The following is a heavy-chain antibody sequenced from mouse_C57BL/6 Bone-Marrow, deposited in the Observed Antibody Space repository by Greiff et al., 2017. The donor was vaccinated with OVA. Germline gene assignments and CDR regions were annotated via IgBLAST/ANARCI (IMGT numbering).Heavy chain of an antibody. D-gene: IGHD1-1*01. CDR3: ARLSEYNGSSYWYFDV. Sequence: QVQLKESGPGLVAPSQSLSITCTVSGFSLTSYAISWVRQPPGKGLEWLGVIWTGGGTNNNSALNSRLSISKDNSKSQVFLKMNSLQTDDTARYYCARLSEYNGSSYWYFDVWGTGTTVTVSS. CDR1: GFSLTSYA. CDR2: IWTGGGT. V-gene: IGHV2-9-1*01. J-gene: IGHJ1*03.